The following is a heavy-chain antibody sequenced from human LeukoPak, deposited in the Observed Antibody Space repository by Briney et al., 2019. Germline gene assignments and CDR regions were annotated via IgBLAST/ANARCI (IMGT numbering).Heavy chain of an antibody. Sequence: GGSLRLSCAASGFTFSSYSMNWVRQAPGKGLEWVSSISSGSSYIYYADSVKGRFTISRDNAKNSLYLQMNSLRVEDTAVYYCARDLYYDSRGSPGYWGQGTLVTVSS. CDR1: GFTFSSYS. V-gene: IGHV3-21*01. CDR2: ISSGSSYI. D-gene: IGHD3-22*01. CDR3: ARDLYYDSRGSPGY. J-gene: IGHJ4*02.